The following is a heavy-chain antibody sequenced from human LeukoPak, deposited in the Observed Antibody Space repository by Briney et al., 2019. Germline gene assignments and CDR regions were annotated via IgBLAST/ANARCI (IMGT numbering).Heavy chain of an antibody. CDR3: ARARRTYQLLLSWIDP. V-gene: IGHV1-69*02. J-gene: IGHJ5*02. Sequence: GASVKVSCKASGGTFSSYTISWVRQAPGQGLEWMGRIIPILGIANYAQKFQGRVTITADKSTSTAYMELSSLRSEDTAVYYCARARRTYQLLLSWIDPWGQGTLVTVSS. CDR1: GGTFSSYT. CDR2: IIPILGIA. D-gene: IGHD2-2*01.